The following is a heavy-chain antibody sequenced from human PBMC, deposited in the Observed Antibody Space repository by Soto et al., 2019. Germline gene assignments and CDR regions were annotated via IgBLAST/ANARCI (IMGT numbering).Heavy chain of an antibody. V-gene: IGHV1-69*02. CDR3: ASRSPHYYGSGSYPYYYYGMDI. J-gene: IGHJ6*02. CDR1: GGTFSSYT. D-gene: IGHD3-10*01. CDR2: IIPILGIA. Sequence: SVKVSCKASGGTFSSYTISWVRQAPGQGLEWMGRIIPILGIANYAQKFQGRVTITADKSTSTAYMELSSLSSEDSALYYCASRSPHYYGSGSYPYYYYGMDIWS.